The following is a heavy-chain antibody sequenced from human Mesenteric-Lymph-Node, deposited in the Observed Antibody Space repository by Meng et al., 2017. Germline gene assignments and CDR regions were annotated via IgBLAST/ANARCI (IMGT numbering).Heavy chain of an antibody. Sequence: GESLKISCVVSGLIFRDAWLIWVRQAPGKGLEWVGRTLSKAAGGTIDYAAPVKGRFTISRDDSRDTLYLQMNNLRTEDTAVYFCTWAGTPRTIDRWGQGTLVTVSS. V-gene: IGHV3-15*01. CDR3: TWAGTPRTIDR. J-gene: IGHJ4*02. CDR2: TLSKAAGGTI. CDR1: GLIFRDAW. D-gene: IGHD1-14*01.